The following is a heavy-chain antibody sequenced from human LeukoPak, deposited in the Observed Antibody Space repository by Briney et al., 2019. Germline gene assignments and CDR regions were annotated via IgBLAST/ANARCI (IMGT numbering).Heavy chain of an antibody. V-gene: IGHV4-34*01. D-gene: IGHD2-15*01. CDR3: ARARYCSGGSRYADY. CDR2: INHSGST. Sequence: SETLSLTCAVYGGSFSGYYWSWIRQPPGKGLEWIGEINHSGSTNYNPSLKSRVTISVDTSKNQFSLKLSSVTAADTAVYYCARARYCSGGSRYADYWGQGTLVTVSS. CDR1: GGSFSGYY. J-gene: IGHJ4*02.